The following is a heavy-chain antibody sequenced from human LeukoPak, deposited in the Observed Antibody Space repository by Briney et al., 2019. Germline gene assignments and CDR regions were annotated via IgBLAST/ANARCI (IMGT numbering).Heavy chain of an antibody. CDR1: GFTFSSYG. Sequence: PGGSLRLSCAASGFTFSSYGMHWVRQAPGKGLEWVAVISYDGSNKYYADSVKGRFTISRDNSKNTLYLQMNSLRAEDTAVYYCAKDARPQWLSSRYFDYWGQGTLVTVSS. V-gene: IGHV3-30*18. CDR2: ISYDGSNK. D-gene: IGHD3-22*01. J-gene: IGHJ4*02. CDR3: AKDARPQWLSSRYFDY.